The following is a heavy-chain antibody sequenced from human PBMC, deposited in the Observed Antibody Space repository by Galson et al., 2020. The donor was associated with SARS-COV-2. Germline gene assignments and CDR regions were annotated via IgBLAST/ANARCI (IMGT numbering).Heavy chain of an antibody. V-gene: IGHV3-30*18. CDR3: AKAYSMSYYDY. D-gene: IGHD3-10*01. Sequence: GESLKISCAASGFTFSSYGMHWVRQAPGKGLEWVAVISYDGSNKYYADSVKGRFTISRDNSKNTLYLQMNSLRAEDTAVYYCAKAYSMSYYDYWGQGTLVTVSS. CDR2: ISYDGSNK. CDR1: GFTFSSYG. J-gene: IGHJ4*02.